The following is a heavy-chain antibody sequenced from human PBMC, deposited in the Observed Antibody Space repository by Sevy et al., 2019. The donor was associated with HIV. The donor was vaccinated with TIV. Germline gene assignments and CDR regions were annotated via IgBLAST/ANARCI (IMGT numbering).Heavy chain of an antibody. CDR1: GYTFTGDC. CDR3: ARDGAGGTTNSGMDV. J-gene: IGHJ6*02. Sequence: ASVKVSCKASGYTFTGDCLHWVRQAPGQGLEWMGRVYPNSGGTNYARKFQGRVTMTRDTSISTAYMELSRLRFDDTAVYYCARDGAGGTTNSGMDVWGQGTTVTVSS. D-gene: IGHD1-7*01. CDR2: VYPNSGGT. V-gene: IGHV1-2*06.